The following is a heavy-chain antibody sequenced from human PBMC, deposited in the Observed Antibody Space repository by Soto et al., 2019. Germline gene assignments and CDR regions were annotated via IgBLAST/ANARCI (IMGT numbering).Heavy chain of an antibody. Sequence: PGESLKISCHASGYTFTSYWIGWVRQMPGKGLEWMGIIYPGDSDTRYSPSFQGQVTISADKSITTAYLQWSSLKASDTAMYYCARREDKAVALDYWGQGTLVTVSS. CDR3: ARREDKAVALDY. CDR2: IYPGDSDT. CDR1: GYTFTSYW. J-gene: IGHJ4*02. V-gene: IGHV5-51*01. D-gene: IGHD5-18*01.